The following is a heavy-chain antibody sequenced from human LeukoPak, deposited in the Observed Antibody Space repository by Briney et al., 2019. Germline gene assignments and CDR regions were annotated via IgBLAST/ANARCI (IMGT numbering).Heavy chain of an antibody. Sequence: SQTLSLTCTVSGGSISSGSYYWSWIRQPAGTGLEWLGRIYTSGSTNYNPSLTSRVTISVDTSKNQFSLKLSSVTAADTAVYYCASLGIAAAGTFVDYWGQGTLVTVSS. V-gene: IGHV4-61*02. J-gene: IGHJ4*02. D-gene: IGHD6-13*01. CDR3: ASLGIAAAGTFVDY. CDR1: GGSISSGSYY. CDR2: IYTSGST.